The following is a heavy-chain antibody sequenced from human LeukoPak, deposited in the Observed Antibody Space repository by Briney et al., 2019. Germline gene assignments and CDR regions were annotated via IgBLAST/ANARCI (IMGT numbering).Heavy chain of an antibody. Sequence: ASVKVSCKASGYTFTSYGISWVRQAPGQRLEWMGWISAYNGNTNYAQKLQGRVTMTTDTSTSTAYMELRSLRSDDTAVYYCARDRSSYCRSTSCYMGIDYWGQGTLVTVSS. CDR1: GYTFTSYG. CDR2: ISAYNGNT. V-gene: IGHV1-18*01. D-gene: IGHD2-2*02. CDR3: ARDRSSYCRSTSCYMGIDY. J-gene: IGHJ4*02.